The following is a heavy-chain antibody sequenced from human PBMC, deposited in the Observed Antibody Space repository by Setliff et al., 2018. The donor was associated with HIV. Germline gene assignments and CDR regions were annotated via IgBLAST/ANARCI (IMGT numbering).Heavy chain of an antibody. D-gene: IGHD2-15*01. Sequence: GSLRLSCAASGFTFSTYSMIWVRQAPGKGLEWVASITSSSSYINYADSVKGRFTISRDNAKNSLYLQMNSLRAEDTAVYYCARDPDGCSGGSCPRYYYYGMDVWGQGTTVTSP. CDR1: GFTFSTYS. V-gene: IGHV3-21*01. CDR2: ITSSSSYI. CDR3: ARDPDGCSGGSCPRYYYYGMDV. J-gene: IGHJ6*02.